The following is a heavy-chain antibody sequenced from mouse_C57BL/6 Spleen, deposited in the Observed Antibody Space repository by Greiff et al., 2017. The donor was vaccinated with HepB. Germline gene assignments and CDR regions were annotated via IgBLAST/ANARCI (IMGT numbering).Heavy chain of an antibody. J-gene: IGHJ2*01. V-gene: IGHV5-16*01. CDR1: GFTFSDYY. Sequence: VMLVESEGGLVQPGSSMKLSCTASGFTFSDYYMAWVRQVPEKGLEWVANINYDGSSTYYLDSLKSRFIISRDNAKNILYLQMSSLKSEDTATYYCARVRPNYFDYWGQGTTLTVSS. CDR3: ARVRPNYFDY. CDR2: INYDGSST.